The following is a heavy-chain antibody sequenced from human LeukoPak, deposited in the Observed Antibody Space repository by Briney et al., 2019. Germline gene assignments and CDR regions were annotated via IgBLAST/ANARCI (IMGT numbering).Heavy chain of an antibody. CDR3: ARDSPGYLAYDS. CDR1: GFTFGDYA. CDR2: IKEDGSAT. D-gene: IGHD1-1*01. V-gene: IGHV3-7*04. J-gene: IGHJ4*02. Sequence: GGSLRLSCSTSGFTFGDYAMSWFRQAPGKGPEWVANIKEDGSATYYVDSVKGRFTISRDNAKKSLYLQMNSLRAEDTAVYYCARDSPGYLAYDSWGQGTLVTVSS.